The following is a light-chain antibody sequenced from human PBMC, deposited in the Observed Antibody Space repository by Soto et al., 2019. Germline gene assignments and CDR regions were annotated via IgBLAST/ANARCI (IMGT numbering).Light chain of an antibody. CDR3: QQYVISVT. CDR1: QSISGNY. Sequence: EIVLTQSPGTLSLSPGERATLSCRASQSISGNYLAWYQQKPGQAPRLLIYGASNRATGIPERFSGSGSGTDFTFTISRLEPQDSAMYYCQQYVISVTFGQGTRLEIK. J-gene: IGKJ5*01. CDR2: GAS. V-gene: IGKV3-20*01.